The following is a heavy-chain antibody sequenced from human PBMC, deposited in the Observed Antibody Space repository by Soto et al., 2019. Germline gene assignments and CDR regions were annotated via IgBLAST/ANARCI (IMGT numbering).Heavy chain of an antibody. CDR1: GFTFSSYA. Sequence: EVQLLESGGGFVQPGGSLRLSCTASGFTFSSYAMDWVRQAPGKGLEWLSAISGGGDASHYADSVKGRFTISRDNSKNTLFLQMSSMRAEDTAVYYCAKRPTDFGSGYWPSDYWGQGTLVTVSS. J-gene: IGHJ4*02. V-gene: IGHV3-23*01. D-gene: IGHD3-3*01. CDR3: AKRPTDFGSGYWPSDY. CDR2: ISGGGDAS.